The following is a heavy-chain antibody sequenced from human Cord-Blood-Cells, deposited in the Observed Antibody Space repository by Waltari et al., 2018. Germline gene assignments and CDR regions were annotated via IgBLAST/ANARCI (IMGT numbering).Heavy chain of an antibody. CDR3: ARVDYDFWSGYYTNAFDI. V-gene: IGHV6-1*01. Sequence: QVQLQQSGPGLVKPSQTLSLTCAISGDSVSSNSAAWNCIRQSPSRGFEWLGRTYYRSKWYKDYAVSVKSRITINPDTSKNQFSLQLNSVTPEDTAVYYCARVDYDFWSGYYTNAFDIWGQETMVTVSS. J-gene: IGHJ3*02. D-gene: IGHD3-3*01. CDR2: TYYRSKWYK. CDR1: GDSVSSNSAA.